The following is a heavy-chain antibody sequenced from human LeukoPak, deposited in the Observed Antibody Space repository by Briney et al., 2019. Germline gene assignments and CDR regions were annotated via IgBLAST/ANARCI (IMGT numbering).Heavy chain of an antibody. J-gene: IGHJ3*02. Sequence: GGSLRLSCAASGFRFNTYWMSWVRQAPGKGLEWVANIKQDGNEKYYADSVKGRFTISRDNAKNSLYLQMNSLRAKDTAVYYCARDRYYYDSSGYFSSAFDIWGQGTMVTVSS. CDR3: ARDRYYYDSSGYFSSAFDI. CDR1: GFRFNTYW. V-gene: IGHV3-7*01. D-gene: IGHD3-22*01. CDR2: IKQDGNEK.